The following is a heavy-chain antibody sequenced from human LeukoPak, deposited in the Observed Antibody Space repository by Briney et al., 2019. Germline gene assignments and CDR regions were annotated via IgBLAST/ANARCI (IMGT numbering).Heavy chain of an antibody. CDR3: ARGGYCSSTSCSPDFDY. Sequence: ASVKVSCKASGYTFTSYDINWVRQATGQGLEWMGWMNPNSGNTGYAQKFQGRVTITRNTSISTAYMELSSLRSEDTAVYYCARGGYCSSTSCSPDFDYWGQGTLVTVSS. V-gene: IGHV1-8*03. CDR2: MNPNSGNT. J-gene: IGHJ4*02. D-gene: IGHD2-2*01. CDR1: GYTFTSYD.